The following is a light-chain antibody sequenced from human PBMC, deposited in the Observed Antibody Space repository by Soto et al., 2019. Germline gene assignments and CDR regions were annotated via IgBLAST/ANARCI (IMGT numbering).Light chain of an antibody. CDR3: QWYGSSSFT. CDR2: GAS. J-gene: IGKJ3*01. CDR1: QSVSSSY. Sequence: EIVLTQSPGTLSLSPGERATPSCRASQSVSSSYLAWYQQIPGQAPRLLIYGASRRATGIPGRFNGGGSGTDFTLTISRLEPEDFAVYYCQWYGSSSFTFGPGTKVDIK. V-gene: IGKV3-20*01.